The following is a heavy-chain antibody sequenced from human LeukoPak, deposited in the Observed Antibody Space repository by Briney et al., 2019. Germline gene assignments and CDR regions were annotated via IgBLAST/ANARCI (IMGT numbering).Heavy chain of an antibody. CDR1: GGSISSYY. V-gene: IGHV4-59*01. CDR2: IYYSGST. CDR3: ARGRFELPY. D-gene: IGHD2-15*01. J-gene: IGHJ4*02. Sequence: SGTLSLTCTVSGGSISSYYWSWIRQPPGKGLEWIGYIYYSGSTDYNPSLKSRVAMSVDTSNNQFFLRLTSVTAADTALYYCARGRFELPYWGQGTLVTVSS.